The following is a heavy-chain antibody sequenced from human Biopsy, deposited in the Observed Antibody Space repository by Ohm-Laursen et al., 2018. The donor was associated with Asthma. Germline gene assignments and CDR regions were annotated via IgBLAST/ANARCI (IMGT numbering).Heavy chain of an antibody. D-gene: IGHD6-13*01. Sequence: GTLSLTCSLSSGSGGYMRCGNYYWGWVRQPPGKGLEWIGSIYYSGTTYYNPSLESRVTVSADTSKNQFSLKLTSVAAADTAVYYCVRGSSSWHHGPFHYYYGLDVWGQGTTATVSS. CDR2: IYYSGTT. V-gene: IGHV4-39*01. CDR3: VRGSSSWHHGPFHYYYGLDV. J-gene: IGHJ6*02. CDR1: SGSGGYMRCGNYY.